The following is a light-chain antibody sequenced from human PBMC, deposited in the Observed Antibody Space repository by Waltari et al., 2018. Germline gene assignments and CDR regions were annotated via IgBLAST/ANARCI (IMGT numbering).Light chain of an antibody. CDR1: DSDLGSYDF. V-gene: IGLV2-14*01. J-gene: IGLJ1*01. CDR3: SSYTTSSAPGV. Sequence: QSALTQPASVSGSPGQSITISCSGTDSDLGSYDFVSWYQQHPGKAPHLIIYEVSNRSSGISNRFSASKSGNTASLTISGLQAEDEADYYCSSYTTSSAPGVFGTGTRVTVL. CDR2: EVS.